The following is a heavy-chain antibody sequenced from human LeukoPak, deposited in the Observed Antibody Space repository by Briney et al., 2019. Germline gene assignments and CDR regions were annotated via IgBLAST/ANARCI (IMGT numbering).Heavy chain of an antibody. V-gene: IGHV3-74*01. Sequence: GGSLTLSCAASGFTFTRYWMHWVRHAPGKGLVWVSRVNPDGSSTTYGDSVKGRFTSSRDNAKNTLYLQMNSLRVEDTAVYYCARGGSYGDYWGQGILVTVSS. CDR3: ARGGSYGDY. CDR1: GFTFTRYW. J-gene: IGHJ4*02. CDR2: VNPDGSST. D-gene: IGHD3-16*01.